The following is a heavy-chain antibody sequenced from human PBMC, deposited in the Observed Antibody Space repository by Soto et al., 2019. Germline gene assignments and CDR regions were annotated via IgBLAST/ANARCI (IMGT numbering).Heavy chain of an antibody. D-gene: IGHD3-22*01. CDR1: GFTFSSFW. V-gene: IGHV3-7*01. J-gene: IGHJ4*02. CDR3: ARDRSSPHYYDSSGYYYLDY. CDR2: INQAGSEK. Sequence: EVQLVESGGGLVQPGGSLRLSCAASGFTFSSFWMSWVRQAPGKGLEWVANINQAGSEKYFVDSVQGRFTISRDNAKNSVNLQMNSLRADDTAVYYCARDRSSPHYYDSSGYYYLDYWGQGTLVTVSS.